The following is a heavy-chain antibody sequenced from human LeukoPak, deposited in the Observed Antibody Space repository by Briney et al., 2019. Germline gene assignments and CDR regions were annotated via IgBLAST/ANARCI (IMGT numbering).Heavy chain of an antibody. CDR2: ISSSGSFT. J-gene: IGHJ3*02. V-gene: IGHV3-23*01. CDR1: EFAFINFA. Sequence: PGGSLRLSCAASEFAFINFAMTWVRQAPGKGLEWVSSISSSGSFTYYGDSVKGRFTISRDNPKNTVSVQMNSLRAEDNAVYFCAKGVTAKSIDAFDIWGQGTMVTVSS. CDR3: AKGVTAKSIDAFDI. D-gene: IGHD2-21*02.